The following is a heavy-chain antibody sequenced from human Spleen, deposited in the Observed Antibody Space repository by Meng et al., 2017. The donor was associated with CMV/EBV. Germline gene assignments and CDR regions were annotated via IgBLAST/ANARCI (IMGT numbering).Heavy chain of an antibody. CDR2: INHDGSEK. J-gene: IGHJ4*02. D-gene: IGHD1-7*01. Sequence: GESLKISCAASGFTFSSYWMSWVRQAPGKGLEWVANINHDGSEKYYVDSVKGRFTISRDNAKNSLYLQMNSLRAEDTAVYYCARSWNYGRDYWGQGTLVTVSS. CDR3: ARSWNYGRDY. V-gene: IGHV3-7*01. CDR1: GFTFSSYW.